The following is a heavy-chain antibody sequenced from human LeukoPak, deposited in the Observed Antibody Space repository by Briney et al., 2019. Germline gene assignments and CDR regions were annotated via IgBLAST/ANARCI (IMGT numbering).Heavy chain of an antibody. CDR1: GYTFTSYG. D-gene: IGHD3-22*01. V-gene: IGHV1-18*01. CDR2: ISAHNGNT. CDR3: ARDASHYYYDSSGYYLSDLPGGKTYYYYYYMDV. Sequence: PRASVKVSCKASGYTFTSYGISWVRQAPGQGLEWMGWISAHNGNTNYAQKLQGRVTMTTDTSTSTAYMELRSLRSDDTAVYYCARDASHYYYDSSGYYLSDLPGGKTYYYYYYMDVWGKGTTVTVSS. J-gene: IGHJ6*03.